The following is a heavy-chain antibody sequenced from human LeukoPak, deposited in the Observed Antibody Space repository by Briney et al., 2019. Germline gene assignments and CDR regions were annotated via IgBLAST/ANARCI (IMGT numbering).Heavy chain of an antibody. D-gene: IGHD2-15*01. V-gene: IGHV3-21*01. CDR2: ISSSSSYI. CDR3: ARDYCSGGSCFPFDY. CDR1: GFTFSSYS. Sequence: GGSLRLSCAASGFTFSSYSMNWVRQAPGKGLEWVSSISSSSSYIYYADSVKGRFTISRDNAKNSLYLQMNSLRAEDTAVYYCARDYCSGGSCFPFDYWGQGTLVTVSS. J-gene: IGHJ4*02.